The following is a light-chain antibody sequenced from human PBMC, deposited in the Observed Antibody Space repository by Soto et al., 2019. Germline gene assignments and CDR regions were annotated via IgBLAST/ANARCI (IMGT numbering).Light chain of an antibody. Sequence: DIVMTQSPLSLPVTPGEPASISCRSSQSLLHSNGYNYLDWYLQKPGQSPKLLIYLGSNRASGVPDRFSGSGSGTDFTLKISRVEAEDVGVYYCKQALQTPRTFGQGTKVEIK. CDR3: KQALQTPRT. J-gene: IGKJ1*01. V-gene: IGKV2-28*01. CDR2: LGS. CDR1: QSLLHSNGYNY.